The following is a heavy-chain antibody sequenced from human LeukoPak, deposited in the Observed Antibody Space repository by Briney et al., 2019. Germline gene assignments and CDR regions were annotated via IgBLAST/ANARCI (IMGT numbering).Heavy chain of an antibody. CDR2: ISGSGGST. Sequence: GGSLRLSCAVSGFTFSSYAMSWVRQAPGKGLEWVSAISGSGGSTYYADSVKGRFTISRDNSKNTLYLQMNSLRAEDTAVYYCAKNLIVVKKQYYFDYWGQGTLVTVSS. CDR1: GFTFSSYA. J-gene: IGHJ4*02. D-gene: IGHD3-22*01. V-gene: IGHV3-23*01. CDR3: AKNLIVVKKQYYFDY.